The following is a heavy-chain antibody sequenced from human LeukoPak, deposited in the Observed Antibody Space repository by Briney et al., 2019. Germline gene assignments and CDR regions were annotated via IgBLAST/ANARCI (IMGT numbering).Heavy chain of an antibody. CDR2: IKGKIDGGTT. CDR3: ATESVAVAGLFDY. V-gene: IGHV3-15*01. J-gene: IGHJ4*02. D-gene: IGHD6-19*01. CDR1: GFTFTNAW. Sequence: GGSLRLSCAATGFTFTNAWMSWVRQAPGKGLEWVGRIKGKIDGGTTDYASPVRGRFTISRDDSKTPLYLQMTSLKTEDTAVYYCATESVAVAGLFDYWGQGTLVTVSS.